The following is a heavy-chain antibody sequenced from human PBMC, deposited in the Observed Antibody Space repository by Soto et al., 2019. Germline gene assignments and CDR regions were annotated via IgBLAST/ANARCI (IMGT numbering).Heavy chain of an antibody. Sequence: GGSLRLSCAASGFTFSSYAMHWVRQAPGKGLEWVAVISYDGSNKYYADSVKGRFTISRDNSKNTLYLQMNSLRAEDTAVYYCARELTTVTTDGSAGYWGQGTLVTVSS. D-gene: IGHD4-17*01. CDR3: ARELTTVTTDGSAGY. CDR1: GFTFSSYA. J-gene: IGHJ4*02. CDR2: ISYDGSNK. V-gene: IGHV3-30-3*01.